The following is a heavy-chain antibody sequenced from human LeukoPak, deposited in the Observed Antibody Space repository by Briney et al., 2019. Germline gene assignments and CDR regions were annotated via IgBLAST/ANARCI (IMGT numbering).Heavy chain of an antibody. CDR1: GGSISSYY. Sequence: SETLSLTCTVSGGSISSYYWSWIRQPPGKGLEWIGYIYYSGSTNYNPSLKSRVTISVDTSKNQFSLKLSSVTAADTAVYYCARGLAYCGGGCPRQRYFDLWGRGTLVTVSS. CDR2: IYYSGST. V-gene: IGHV4-59*01. CDR3: ARGLAYCGGGCPRQRYFDL. J-gene: IGHJ2*01. D-gene: IGHD2-21*02.